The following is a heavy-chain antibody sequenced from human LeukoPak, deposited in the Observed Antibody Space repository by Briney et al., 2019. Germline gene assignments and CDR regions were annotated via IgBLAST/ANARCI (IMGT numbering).Heavy chain of an antibody. J-gene: IGHJ3*02. CDR1: GGSISSYY. Sequence: SETLSLTCTVSGGSISSYYWSWIRQPPGKGLEWIGYIYYSGSTNYNPSLKTRVTISVDTSKNQFALKLSSVTAADTAVYYCAREGLIWGAFDIWGQGTMVTVSS. CDR2: IYYSGST. CDR3: AREGLIWGAFDI. D-gene: IGHD2-8*01. V-gene: IGHV4-59*01.